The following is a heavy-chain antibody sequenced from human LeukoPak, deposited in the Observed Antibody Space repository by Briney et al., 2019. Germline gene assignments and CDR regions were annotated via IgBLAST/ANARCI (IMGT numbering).Heavy chain of an antibody. J-gene: IGHJ4*02. V-gene: IGHV3-23*01. CDR3: AKGAYDYIEMGYFDS. CDR2: LIGSSCST. D-gene: IGHD5-12*01. CDR1: GFTSINYA. Sequence: GGSLRLSCAASGFTSINYAMNWVRQAPGKGLEWVSVLIGSSCSTDYAASVKGRFTIYRDTSKNTVFLQMNSLRAEDTAIYYCAKGAYDYIEMGYFDSWGQGSLVTVSS.